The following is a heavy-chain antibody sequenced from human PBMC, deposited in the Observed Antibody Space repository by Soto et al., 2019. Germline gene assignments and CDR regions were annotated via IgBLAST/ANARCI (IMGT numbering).Heavy chain of an antibody. CDR2: MSPRTGDT. Sequence: QLQLVQSWAELRKPGASVKVSCKASGSTFTAYDFNWVRQATGQGLEWMGWMSPRTGDTGFAQKFQGRVNLTRNTTSGTAFMALTSLNSEDTAVYFCARERGRGRTAYFDFWGQGTLVTVSS. CDR1: GSTFTAYD. CDR3: ARERGRGRTAYFDF. J-gene: IGHJ4*02. D-gene: IGHD3-16*01. V-gene: IGHV1-8*01.